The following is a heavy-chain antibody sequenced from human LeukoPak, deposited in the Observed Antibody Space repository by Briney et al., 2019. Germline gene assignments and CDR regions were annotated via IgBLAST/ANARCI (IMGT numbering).Heavy chain of an antibody. J-gene: IGHJ4*02. CDR2: IYTSGST. Sequence: SETLSLTCTVSGGSISSGSYYWSWIRQPAGKGLEWIGRIYTSGSTNYNPSLKSRVTISVDTSKNQFSLKLSSVTAADTAVYYCARASPDYYDSSGYYYEGFDYWGQGTLVTVSS. CDR1: GGSISSGSYY. CDR3: ARASPDYYDSSGYYYEGFDY. D-gene: IGHD3-22*01. V-gene: IGHV4-61*02.